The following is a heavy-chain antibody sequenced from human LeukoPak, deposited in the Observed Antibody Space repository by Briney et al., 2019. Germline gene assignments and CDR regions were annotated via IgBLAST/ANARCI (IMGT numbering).Heavy chain of an antibody. V-gene: IGHV6-1*01. Sequence: SQTLSLTCAISGDSVSSNSAAWNWIRQSPSRGLEWLGRTYYRSKWYNDYAVSAKSRITINPDTSKNQFSLQLNSVTPEDTAVYYCARSSTGRYFDWSPPVNWFDPWGQGTLVTVSS. J-gene: IGHJ5*02. CDR1: GDSVSSNSAA. CDR2: TYYRSKWYN. D-gene: IGHD3-9*01. CDR3: ARSSTGRYFDWSPPVNWFDP.